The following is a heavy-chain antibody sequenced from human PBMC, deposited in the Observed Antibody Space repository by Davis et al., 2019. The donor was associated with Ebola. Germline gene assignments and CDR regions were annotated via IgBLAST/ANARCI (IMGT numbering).Heavy chain of an antibody. CDR2: IIPIFGTP. Sequence: SVKVSCKASGGTFSRYAISWVRQAPGQGLEWMGGIIPIFGTPKYAQKFQDRVTITADESTSTAYMELRSLTSDDTAVYYCARDIGVAVPGVMKDAFDIWGQGTMVTVSS. D-gene: IGHD2-2*01. CDR3: ARDIGVAVPGVMKDAFDI. V-gene: IGHV1-69*13. CDR1: GGTFSRYA. J-gene: IGHJ3*02.